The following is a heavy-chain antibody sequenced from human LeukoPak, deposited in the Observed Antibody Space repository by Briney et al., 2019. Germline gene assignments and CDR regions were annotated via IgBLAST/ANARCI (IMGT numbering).Heavy chain of an antibody. CDR1: GFTFSNYG. CDR2: ISGSGGST. Sequence: GGSLRLSCAASGFTFSNYGMTWVRQAPGKGLEWVSGISGSGGSTYYADSVKGRFTISRDNSKNTLYLQMNSQRGEDTAVYYCAKRGYCSSTSCSHYFDYWGQGTLVTVSS. D-gene: IGHD2-2*01. V-gene: IGHV3-23*01. CDR3: AKRGYCSSTSCSHYFDY. J-gene: IGHJ4*02.